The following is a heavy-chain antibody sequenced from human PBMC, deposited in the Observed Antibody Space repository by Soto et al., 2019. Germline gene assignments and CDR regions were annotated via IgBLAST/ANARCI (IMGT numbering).Heavy chain of an antibody. D-gene: IGHD3-16*01. CDR1: GFRFDEYN. CDR3: ARETLSYGSALDV. Sequence: VSLRLSCAASGFRFDEYNIHWVRQAPGKGLEWVSLITWNGANTYYADSVKGRFTISRDGTTKSVSLQMTSLKREDTGLYYCARETLSYGSALDVWGQGTTVTVSS. J-gene: IGHJ6*02. V-gene: IGHV3-43*01. CDR2: ITWNGANT.